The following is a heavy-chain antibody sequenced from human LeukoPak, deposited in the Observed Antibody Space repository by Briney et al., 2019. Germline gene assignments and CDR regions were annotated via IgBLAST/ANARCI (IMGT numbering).Heavy chain of an antibody. Sequence: PGGSLRLSCAASGFTFSNYAMTWVRQAPGKGLEWVSSISASGGSTNYADSVKGRFTISRDNSKSTLYLQMNSLRAEDTAVYYCANDGAYYDSSTDAFDIWGQGTMVTVSS. V-gene: IGHV3-23*01. CDR1: GFTFSNYA. J-gene: IGHJ3*02. D-gene: IGHD3-22*01. CDR2: ISASGGST. CDR3: ANDGAYYDSSTDAFDI.